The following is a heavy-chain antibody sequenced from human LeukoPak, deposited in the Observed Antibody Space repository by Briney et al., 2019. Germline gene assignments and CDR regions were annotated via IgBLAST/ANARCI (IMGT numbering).Heavy chain of an antibody. CDR1: GESINPYY. CDR3: ARSFLDYMDV. CDR2: IYKSGTT. D-gene: IGHD2/OR15-2a*01. J-gene: IGHJ6*03. Sequence: PSGTLSLTCTVSGESINPYYWNWIRQSAGKGPEWIGHIYKSGTTNFNPSLTSRVTMSLDTSRNQFSLKLRSVTAADTAVYFCARSFLDYMDVWGKGTTVTVSS. V-gene: IGHV4-4*07.